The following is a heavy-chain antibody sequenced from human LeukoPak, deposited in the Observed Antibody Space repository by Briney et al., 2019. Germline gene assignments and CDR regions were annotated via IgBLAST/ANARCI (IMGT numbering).Heavy chain of an antibody. CDR1: GGSISSSSYY. V-gene: IGHV4-39*01. CDR3: ARHRGYSSSWYHYYYMDV. J-gene: IGHJ6*03. CDR2: IYYSGST. Sequence: PSETLSLTCTVSGGSISSSSYYWGWIRQPPGKGLEWIGSIYYSGSTYYNPSLKSRVTISVDTSKNQFSLKLGSVTAADTAVYYCARHRGYSSSWYHYYYMDVWGKGTTVTVSS. D-gene: IGHD6-13*01.